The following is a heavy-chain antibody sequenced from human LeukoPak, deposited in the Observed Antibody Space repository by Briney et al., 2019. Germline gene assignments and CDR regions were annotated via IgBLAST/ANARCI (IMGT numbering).Heavy chain of an antibody. CDR3: ANQAIVGASSFDY. CDR2: TYYRSKWYN. CDR1: GDSVSSNSAA. Sequence: SQTLSLTCAISGDSVSSNSAAWNWIRQSPSRGLEWLGRTYYRSKWYNDYAVSVKSRITINPDTSKNQFSLKLSSVTAADTAVYYCANQAIVGASSFDYWGQGTLVTVSS. V-gene: IGHV6-1*01. J-gene: IGHJ4*02. D-gene: IGHD1-26*01.